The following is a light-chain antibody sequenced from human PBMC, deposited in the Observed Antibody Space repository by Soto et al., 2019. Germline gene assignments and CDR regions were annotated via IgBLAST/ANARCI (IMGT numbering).Light chain of an antibody. CDR1: SSXFGGYNY. Sequence: QSVLTQPASVSRSPGQSITISCTGTSSXFGGYNYVSWYQQHPGKAPKLMIYDVSNRPSGVSNRFSGSKSGNTASLTISGLQAEDQADYYCSSYTSSSTLYVFGTGTKVTVL. J-gene: IGLJ1*01. CDR3: SSYTSSSTLYV. CDR2: DVS. V-gene: IGLV2-14*01.